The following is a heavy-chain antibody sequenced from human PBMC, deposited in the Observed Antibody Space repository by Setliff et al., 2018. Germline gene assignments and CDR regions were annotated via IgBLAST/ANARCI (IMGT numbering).Heavy chain of an antibody. CDR1: GFTFSRYW. D-gene: IGHD3-22*01. CDR3: ARGKIRITMIVVPTGGAFDI. Sequence: GGSLRLSCAASGFTFSRYWMSWVRQAPGKGLEWVANIKQDGSEKYYVDSVKGRFTISRDNAKNSLYLQMNSLRAEDTAVYYCARGKIRITMIVVPTGGAFDIWGQGTMVTVSS. CDR2: IKQDGSEK. J-gene: IGHJ3*02. V-gene: IGHV3-7*01.